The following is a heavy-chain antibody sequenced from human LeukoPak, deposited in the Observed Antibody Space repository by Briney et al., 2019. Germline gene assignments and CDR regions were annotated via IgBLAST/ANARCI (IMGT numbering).Heavy chain of an antibody. CDR1: GFTFSSYE. CDR2: ISSSGSTI. J-gene: IGHJ4*02. D-gene: IGHD4-17*01. CDR3: ARVTSDYGVDY. Sequence: GGSLRLSCAASGFTFSSYEMNWVRQAPGKRLEWVSYISSSGSTIYYADSVKGRFTISRDNAKNSLYLQMNSLRADDMAVYYCARVTSDYGVDYWGQGTLVTVSS. V-gene: IGHV3-48*03.